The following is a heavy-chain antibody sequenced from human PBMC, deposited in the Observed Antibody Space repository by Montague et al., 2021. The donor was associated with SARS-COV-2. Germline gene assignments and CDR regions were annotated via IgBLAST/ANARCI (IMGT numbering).Heavy chain of an antibody. CDR1: GGSINAYS. J-gene: IGHJ4*02. Sequence: SETLSLTCAVYGGSINAYSWTWIRQPPGKGLEWIGDIYYRGSTNYNPSLKSRVTISVDTSKNQFSLKLTSVTAADTAVYYCARVTKNSTLYVLVGNGGFDYFDFWGQGTMVTVSS. V-gene: IGHV4-59*08. D-gene: IGHD2/OR15-2a*01. CDR2: IYYRGST. CDR3: ARVTKNSTLYVLVGNGGFDYFDF.